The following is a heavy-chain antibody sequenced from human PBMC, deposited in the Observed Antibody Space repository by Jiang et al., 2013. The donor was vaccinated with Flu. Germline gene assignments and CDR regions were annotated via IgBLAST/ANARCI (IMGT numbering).Heavy chain of an antibody. CDR3: VRVNWSLDY. Sequence: SGSGLVKPSETLSLTCAVSGYSISSGYYWGWIRQPPGRGLEWIGSIHHSANTYDNPSLKSRVIMSVDTSKNQFSLKLSSLTAADTAVYYCVRVNWSLDYWGQGTPVTVSS. J-gene: IGHJ4*02. CDR2: IHHSANT. D-gene: IGHD1-20*01. V-gene: IGHV4-38-2*01. CDR1: GYSISSGYY.